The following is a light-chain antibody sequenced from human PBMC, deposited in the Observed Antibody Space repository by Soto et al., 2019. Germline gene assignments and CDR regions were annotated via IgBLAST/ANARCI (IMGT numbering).Light chain of an antibody. CDR1: QNVATY. V-gene: IGKV1-39*01. J-gene: IGKJ2*01. CDR2: LAS. Sequence: DIQMTQSPSSLSASIGDRVTISCRASQNVATYLNWYQQKPGKAPKLLIYLASTLQSGGRSRFSGSGSGTDFTLTISSLKPEDVAAYFCQQSYSTPYTFGRGTKLEIK. CDR3: QQSYSTPYT.